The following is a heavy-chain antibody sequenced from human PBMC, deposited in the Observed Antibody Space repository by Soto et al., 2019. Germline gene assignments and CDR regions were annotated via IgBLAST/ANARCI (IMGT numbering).Heavy chain of an antibody. J-gene: IGHJ6*02. CDR2: IIPIFGTA. CDR3: ARSPDYYYDSSGYLDG. Sequence: SVKVSCKASGGTFSSYAISWVRQAPGQGLEWMGGIIPIFGTANYAQKFQGRVTITADESTSTAYMELSSLRSEDTAVYYCARSPDYYYDSSGYLDGWGQGTTVTVSS. V-gene: IGHV1-69*13. D-gene: IGHD3-22*01. CDR1: GGTFSSYA.